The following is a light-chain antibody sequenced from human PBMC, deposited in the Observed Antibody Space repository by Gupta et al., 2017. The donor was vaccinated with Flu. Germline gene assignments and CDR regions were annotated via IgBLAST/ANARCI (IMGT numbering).Light chain of an antibody. Sequence: SYVLTQAPSVSVAPGQTARITCGGSAIISKGVHWYQQRPGQVPVLVIYEDSDRPSGIPERFSGSNSGNTATLIISRVEAGDEADYYCQVWDNDSDHVIVGGGTKLSVL. V-gene: IGLV3-21*02. J-gene: IGLJ2*01. CDR2: EDS. CDR1: AIISKG. CDR3: QVWDNDSDHVI.